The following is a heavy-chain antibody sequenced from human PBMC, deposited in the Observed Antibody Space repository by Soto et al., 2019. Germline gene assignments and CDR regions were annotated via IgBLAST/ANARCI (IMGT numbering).Heavy chain of an antibody. V-gene: IGHV3-15*07. CDR1: GFTFSNAW. J-gene: IGHJ4*02. CDR2: IKSETDGGTV. D-gene: IGHD6-13*01. CDR3: TETIAEAGPSY. Sequence: EVQLVESGGGLIKPGGSLRLSCAASGFTFSNAWMNWVRQAPGKGLEWGGRIKSETDGGTVDYAAPVKGRFTISRDDSKDTLYLQMNSMEIEDTAVYYCTETIAEAGPSYWCQGILVTVSS.